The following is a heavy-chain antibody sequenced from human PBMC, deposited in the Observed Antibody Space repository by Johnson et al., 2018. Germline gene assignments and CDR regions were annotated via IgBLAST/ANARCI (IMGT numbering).Heavy chain of an antibody. Sequence: VQLVESGGGVVQPGRSLRLSCAASGFAFSRSGMHWFRQAPGKGLEWVGLISHDGSEHYYTVSVNGRFTISRDNSKNTLYLQMKSLRAEDTAVYYFAKGIRPGSEYQLLYLSGMDVWGQGTTVTVSS. V-gene: IGHV3-30*18. CDR2: ISHDGSEH. D-gene: IGHD2-2*02. J-gene: IGHJ6*02. CDR3: AKGIRPGSEYQLLYLSGMDV. CDR1: GFAFSRSG.